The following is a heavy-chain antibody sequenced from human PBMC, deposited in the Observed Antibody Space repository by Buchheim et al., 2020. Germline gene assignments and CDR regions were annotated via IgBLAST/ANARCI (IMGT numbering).Heavy chain of an antibody. J-gene: IGHJ4*02. Sequence: EVQLLESGGGLVQPGGSLRLSCAVSGFTFSNFAMSWVRQAPGKGLEWVSTISGSGGSTYYADSVKGRFTISRDNSQNTLYLQMNSLRVEDTAVYYCAKGFYDYAWGHFDYWGQGTL. CDR3: AKGFYDYAWGHFDY. CDR2: ISGSGGST. D-gene: IGHD3-16*01. V-gene: IGHV3-23*01. CDR1: GFTFSNFA.